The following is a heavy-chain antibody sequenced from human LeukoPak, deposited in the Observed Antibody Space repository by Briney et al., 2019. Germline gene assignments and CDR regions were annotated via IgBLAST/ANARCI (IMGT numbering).Heavy chain of an antibody. CDR2: GNT. D-gene: IGHD3-3*01. V-gene: IGHV1-8*03. CDR3: ARGHYDFWSGYLKHAFDI. J-gene: IGHJ3*02. Sequence: GNTGYAQKFQGRVTITRNTSISTAYMELSSLRSEDTAVYYCARGHYDFWSGYLKHAFDIWGQGTMVTVSS.